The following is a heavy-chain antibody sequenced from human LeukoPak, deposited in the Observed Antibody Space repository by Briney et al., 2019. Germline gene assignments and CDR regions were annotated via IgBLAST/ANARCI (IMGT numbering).Heavy chain of an antibody. CDR3: ARDSHWDPPDIVVVPAAMHSGAFDI. Sequence: SVKVSCKASGGTFSSCAISWVRQAPGQGLEWMGGTIPIFGTANYAQKFQGRVTITADESTSTAYMELSSLRSEDTAVYYCARDSHWDPPDIVVVPAAMHSGAFDIWGQGTMVTVSS. J-gene: IGHJ3*02. D-gene: IGHD2-2*01. CDR1: GGTFSSCA. V-gene: IGHV1-69*01. CDR2: TIPIFGTA.